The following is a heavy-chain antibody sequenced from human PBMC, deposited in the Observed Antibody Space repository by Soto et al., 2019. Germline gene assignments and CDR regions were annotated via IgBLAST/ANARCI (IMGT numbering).Heavy chain of an antibody. J-gene: IGHJ6*02. D-gene: IGHD2-15*01. CDR2: INPSGGST. V-gene: IGHV1-46*01. CDR3: ARAYVVVVAAPYPYGMDV. Sequence: ASVKVSCKASGYTFTSYYMHWVRQAPGQGLEWMGIINPSGGSTSYAQKFQGRVTMTRDTSTSTVYMELSSLRSEDTAVYYCARAYVVVVAAPYPYGMDVWGQGTTVTVSS. CDR1: GYTFTSYY.